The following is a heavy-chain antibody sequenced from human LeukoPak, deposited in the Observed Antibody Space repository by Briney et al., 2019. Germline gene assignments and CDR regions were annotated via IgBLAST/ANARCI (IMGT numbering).Heavy chain of an antibody. CDR2: IKQDGSEK. CDR1: GFTFSSYW. J-gene: IGHJ4*02. D-gene: IGHD3-3*01. Sequence: PGGSLRLSCAASGFTFSSYWMSWVRQAPGKGLEWVANIKQDGSEKYYVDSVKGRFTISRDNAKNSLYLQMNSLRAEDTAVYYCARFSYDFWSGYRTPRYWGQGTLVTVSS. CDR3: ARFSYDFWSGYRTPRY. V-gene: IGHV3-7*01.